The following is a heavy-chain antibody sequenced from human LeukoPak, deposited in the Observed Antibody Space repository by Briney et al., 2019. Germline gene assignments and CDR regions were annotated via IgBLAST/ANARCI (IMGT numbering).Heavy chain of an antibody. V-gene: IGHV4-59*01. D-gene: IGHD4-17*01. CDR2: IYYTGTT. CDR1: GGSFSGYY. CDR3: ASKSTDHGELRFDY. J-gene: IGHJ4*02. Sequence: SETLSLTCAVYGGSFSGYYWSWIRQPPGKGLEWIGYIYYTGTTNHNPFHKSRVTISVDTSKNQFSLKVSSVTAADTGVYYCASKSTDHGELRFDYWGQGTLVTVSS.